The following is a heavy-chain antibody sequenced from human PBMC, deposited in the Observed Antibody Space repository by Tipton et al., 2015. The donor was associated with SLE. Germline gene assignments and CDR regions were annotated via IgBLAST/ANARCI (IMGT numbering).Heavy chain of an antibody. CDR2: IYYSGST. CDR1: GGSISSSSYY. D-gene: IGHD4-17*01. Sequence: TLSLTCTVSGGSISSSSYYWGWIRQPPGKGLEWIGSIYYSGSTYYNPSLKSRVTISVDTSKNQFSLKLSSVTVADTAVYYCARDHPIMTTVTSWGQGTLVTVSS. CDR3: ARDHPIMTTVTS. J-gene: IGHJ4*02. V-gene: IGHV4-39*07.